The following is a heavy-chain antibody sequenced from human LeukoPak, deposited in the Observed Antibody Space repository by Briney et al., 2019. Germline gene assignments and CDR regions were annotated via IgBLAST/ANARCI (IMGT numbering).Heavy chain of an antibody. J-gene: IGHJ4*02. Sequence: GGSLTLSCAASGFTVSSNYMSWVRQAPGKGLEWVSVIYSGGSTYYANSVKRRFTISRHNSKNTLYLQMNSLRAEDTAVYYCARDSRGDTGFNFDHWGQGTLVTVSS. CDR1: GFTVSSNY. V-gene: IGHV3-53*04. CDR3: ARDSRGDTGFNFDH. D-gene: IGHD2-2*01. CDR2: IYSGGST.